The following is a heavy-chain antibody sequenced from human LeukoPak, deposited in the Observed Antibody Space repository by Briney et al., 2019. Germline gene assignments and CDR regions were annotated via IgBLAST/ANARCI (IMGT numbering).Heavy chain of an antibody. CDR1: GGSISSSSYY. CDR3: ARNFGVVRNWFDP. Sequence: SETLSLTCTVSGGSISSSSYYWGWIRQPPGKGLEWIGSIYYSGSTYYNPSLKSRVTISVDTSKNQFSLKLSSVTAADTAVYYCARNFGVVRNWFDPWGQGTLVTVSS. D-gene: IGHD3-10*01. CDR2: IYYSGST. V-gene: IGHV4-39*01. J-gene: IGHJ5*02.